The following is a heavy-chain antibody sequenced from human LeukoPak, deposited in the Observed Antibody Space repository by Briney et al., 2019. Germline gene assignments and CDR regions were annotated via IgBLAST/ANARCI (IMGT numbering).Heavy chain of an antibody. CDR3: ARSGGPANWFDP. Sequence: SETLSLTCTVSGGSISSTSYYWGWIRQPPGKGLGWIGSIYYSGSTYYNPSLKSRVTISVDTSKNQFSLKLSSVTAADTAVYYCARSGGPANWFDPWGQGTLVTVSS. D-gene: IGHD2-15*01. CDR2: IYYSGST. V-gene: IGHV4-39*01. J-gene: IGHJ5*02. CDR1: GGSISSTSYY.